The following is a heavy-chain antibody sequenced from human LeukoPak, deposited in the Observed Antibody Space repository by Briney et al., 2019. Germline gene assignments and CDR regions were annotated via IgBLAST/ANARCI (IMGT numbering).Heavy chain of an antibody. CDR3: ARVSPESSGYPRGYFDY. V-gene: IGHV3-66*01. Sequence: GGSLRLSCAASGFTVSSNYMNWVRQAPGKGLERVSVLYTDGTTYYADSVKGRFTISRDNSKNTLSLQMNSLRAEDTAVYYCARVSPESSGYPRGYFDYWGQGTLVTASS. D-gene: IGHD3-22*01. J-gene: IGHJ4*02. CDR2: LYTDGTT. CDR1: GFTVSSNY.